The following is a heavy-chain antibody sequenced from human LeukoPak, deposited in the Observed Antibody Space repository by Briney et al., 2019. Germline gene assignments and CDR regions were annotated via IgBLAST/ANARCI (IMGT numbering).Heavy chain of an antibody. Sequence: GGSLRLSCAASGFTFSWFGMHWVRQAPGKGLEWVAFIRYDGSNKYYADSVKGRFTISRDNSKNTLYLQLNSLRAEDTAVYYCAKDSRWERDYWGQGTLVTVSS. J-gene: IGHJ4*02. CDR2: IRYDGSNK. D-gene: IGHD1-26*01. CDR1: GFTFSWFG. V-gene: IGHV3-30*02. CDR3: AKDSRWERDY.